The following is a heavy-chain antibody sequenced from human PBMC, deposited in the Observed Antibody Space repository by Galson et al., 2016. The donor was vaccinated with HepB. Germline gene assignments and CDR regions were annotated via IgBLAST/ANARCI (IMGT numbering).Heavy chain of an antibody. D-gene: IGHD2-8*02. CDR2: ISYDGRNK. V-gene: IGHV3-30*04. J-gene: IGHJ4*02. Sequence: SLRLSCAASGFTLRSYALYWVRQAPGKGLEWVAVISYDGRNKYYADSGKGRFTISRDNSKNTLYLQMSSLRTDDTAVYFCVREWESSTGWKPGYWGPGTLVTVSS. CDR1: GFTLRSYA. CDR3: VREWESSTGWKPGY.